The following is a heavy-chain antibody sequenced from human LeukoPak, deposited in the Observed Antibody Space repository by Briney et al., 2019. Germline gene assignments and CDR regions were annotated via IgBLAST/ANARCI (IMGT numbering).Heavy chain of an antibody. CDR2: IGNTET. J-gene: IGHJ4*02. CDR1: GFTFSTFA. V-gene: IGHV3-23*01. Sequence: GESLRLSCVASGFTFSTFAMSWVRQAPGKGLEWVSSIGNTETYYADSVKGRFTISRDNSKSTIYLHMNNLRAENTARYSCPKDGQAFNSNWDYFDSWGQGALVTVSP. D-gene: IGHD7-27*01. CDR3: PKDGQAFNSNWDYFDS.